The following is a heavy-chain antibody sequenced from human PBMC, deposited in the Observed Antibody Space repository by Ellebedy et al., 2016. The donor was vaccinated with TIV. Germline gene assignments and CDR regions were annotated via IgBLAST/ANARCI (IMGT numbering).Heavy chain of an antibody. CDR3: ARDQGGGLWAHSYGGRLHDAFDI. V-gene: IGHV4-30-4*01. J-gene: IGHJ3*02. Sequence: MPSETLSLTCTVSGGSISSGDYYWSWIRQPPGKGLEWIGYIYYSGSTYYNPSLKSRVTISVDTSKNQFSLKLSSVTAADTAVYYCARDQGGGLWAHSYGGRLHDAFDIWGQGTMVTVSS. D-gene: IGHD4-23*01. CDR1: GGSISSGDYY. CDR2: IYYSGST.